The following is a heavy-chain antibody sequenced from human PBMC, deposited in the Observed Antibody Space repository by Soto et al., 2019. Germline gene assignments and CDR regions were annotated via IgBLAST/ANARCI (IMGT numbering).Heavy chain of an antibody. CDR2: ISNSGGNT. D-gene: IGHD2-15*01. J-gene: IGHJ4*02. Sequence: PGGSLRLSCASCELSLSLWAMTCVSQAPGKGLEWVSAISNSGGNTYYADSMKGRFTISRDNSKNTLYLQMNSLRAEDTAVYYCACCSGANCYTRLDCWGQGTLVTVSS. CDR3: ACCSGANCYTRLDC. V-gene: IGHV3-23*01. CDR1: ELSLSLWA.